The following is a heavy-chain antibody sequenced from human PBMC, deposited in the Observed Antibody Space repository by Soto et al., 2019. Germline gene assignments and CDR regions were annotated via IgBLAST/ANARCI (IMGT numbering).Heavy chain of an antibody. Sequence: QVQLQESGPGLVKPSDTLSLTCAVSGYSISNGNWWAWIRQPPGKGLEWIGYIYYSGSTFYNPSLKSKVTMSVDTPRNQFSLKLSSVTAVDTAIYYCARSEITGTTVRDYGVDVWGQGTTVTVCS. D-gene: IGHD1-1*01. CDR2: IYYSGST. CDR3: ARSEITGTTVRDYGVDV. V-gene: IGHV4-28*01. CDR1: GYSISNGNW. J-gene: IGHJ6*02.